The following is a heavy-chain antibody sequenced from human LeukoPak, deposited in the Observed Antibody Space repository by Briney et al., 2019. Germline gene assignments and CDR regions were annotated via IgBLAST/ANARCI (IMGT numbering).Heavy chain of an antibody. D-gene: IGHD6-13*01. Sequence: GGSLRLSCAASGFTFSSYAMSWVRQAPGKGLEWVSAISGSGGSTYYADSVKGRFTISRDNSKNTLYLQMNSLRAEDTAVYYCARVIWQQLAYYYYYYMDVWGKGTTVTVSS. J-gene: IGHJ6*03. CDR2: ISGSGGST. CDR3: ARVIWQQLAYYYYYYMDV. V-gene: IGHV3-23*01. CDR1: GFTFSSYA.